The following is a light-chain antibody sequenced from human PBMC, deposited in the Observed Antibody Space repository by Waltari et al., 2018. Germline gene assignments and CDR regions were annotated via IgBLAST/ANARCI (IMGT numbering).Light chain of an antibody. J-gene: IGLJ1*01. CDR2: DVS. Sequence: QSALTQPASVSGSPGQSITISCTGTSSAVGAYDYVSWYQQHPGKAPKVLISDVSERPSGVSNRFSGSKSGNTASLTISGLQAEDEADYYCCALTTSTSLDFVFGTGTKVTVL. V-gene: IGLV2-14*01. CDR3: CALTTSTSLDFV. CDR1: SSAVGAYDY.